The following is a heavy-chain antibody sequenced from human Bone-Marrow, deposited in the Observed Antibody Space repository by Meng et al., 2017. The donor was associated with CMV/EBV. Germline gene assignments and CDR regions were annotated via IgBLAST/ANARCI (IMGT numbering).Heavy chain of an antibody. CDR2: IRGGEDYK. D-gene: IGHD1-14*01. CDR3: ARDQIMSQGGTKVYKGMDV. Sequence: GGSLRLSCAASGFTLSNYSLNWVRQAPGRGLEWVSSIRGGEDYKYYADAMKGRFTISRDNAKNLLFLQVNGLRADDTAVYYCARDQIMSQGGTKVYKGMDVWGHGTTVTVSS. V-gene: IGHV3-21*01. CDR1: GFTLSNYS. J-gene: IGHJ6*02.